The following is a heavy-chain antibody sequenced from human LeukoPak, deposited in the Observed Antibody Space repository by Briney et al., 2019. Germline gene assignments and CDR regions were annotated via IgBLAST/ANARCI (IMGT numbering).Heavy chain of an antibody. CDR3: ATLDGSWADY. CDR1: GFTFTSYA. D-gene: IGHD6-13*01. Sequence: GGSLRLSCAASGFTFTSYAMHWVRQAPGKGLEWVAVISYDGSNKYYADSVKGRFTISRDNSKNTLYLQMNSLRAEDTAVYYCATLDGSWADYWGQGTLVTVSS. V-gene: IGHV3-30*04. J-gene: IGHJ4*02. CDR2: ISYDGSNK.